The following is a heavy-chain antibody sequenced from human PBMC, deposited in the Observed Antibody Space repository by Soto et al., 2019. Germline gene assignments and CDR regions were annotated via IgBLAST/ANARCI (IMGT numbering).Heavy chain of an antibody. V-gene: IGHV3-21*01. J-gene: IGHJ4*02. CDR2: ISSSSSYI. Sequence: PGGSLRLSCAASGFTFSSYSTNWVRQAPGKGLEWVSSISSSSSYIYYADSVKGRFTISRDNAKNSLYLQMNSLRAEDTAVYYCARVPTPDYYDSSGYYWGQGTLVTAPQ. CDR1: GFTFSSYS. D-gene: IGHD3-22*01. CDR3: ARVPTPDYYDSSGYY.